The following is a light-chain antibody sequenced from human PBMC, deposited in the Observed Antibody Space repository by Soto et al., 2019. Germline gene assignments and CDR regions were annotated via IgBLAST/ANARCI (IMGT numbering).Light chain of an antibody. J-gene: IGKJ1*01. CDR3: QQYSIWRT. CDR1: ESVSNN. Sequence: EIVMTQSPATLSLSPGERATLSCRASESVSNNLAWYQQKAGQAPRLLIYGASTRATGIPARFSGSGSGTEFTLTISSLQSEDFAVYYCQQYSIWRTIGQGTKVDI. CDR2: GAS. V-gene: IGKV3-15*01.